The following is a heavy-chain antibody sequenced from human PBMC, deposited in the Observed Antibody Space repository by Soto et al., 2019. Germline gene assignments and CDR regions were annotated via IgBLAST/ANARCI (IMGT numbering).Heavy chain of an antibody. J-gene: IGHJ5*02. CDR1: GGTFSSYG. CDR2: IIPLFGTT. CDR3: ARAHGSSWYNWFDP. D-gene: IGHD6-13*01. Sequence: SVKVSCKASGGTFSSYGISWMRQAPGRGLEWMGGIIPLFGTTNYAQKFRGRVTVTADESTSTVYMELRSLRFEDTAVYYCARAHGSSWYNWFDPWGQGTLVTVPQ. V-gene: IGHV1-69*13.